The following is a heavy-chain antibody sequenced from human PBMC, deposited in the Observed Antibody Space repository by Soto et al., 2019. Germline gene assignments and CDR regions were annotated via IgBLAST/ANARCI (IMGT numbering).Heavy chain of an antibody. D-gene: IGHD6-13*01. CDR3: TRGPRVDSAGTGAH. V-gene: IGHV3-74*03. J-gene: IGHJ4*02. CDR2: ISGDGNTT. CDR1: GFSFSTYW. Sequence: DVQLVESGGGLAQPGGSLRLSCTASGFSFSTYWMHWVRQGPGKGPVWVSRISGDGNTTTYADSVKGRFTISRDNANNILYLEMSTLTAEDTAVYHCTRGPRVDSAGTGAHWGQGTLVTVSS.